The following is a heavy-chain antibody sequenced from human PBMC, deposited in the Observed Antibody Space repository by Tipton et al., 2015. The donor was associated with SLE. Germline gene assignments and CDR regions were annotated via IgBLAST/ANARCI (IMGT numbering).Heavy chain of an antibody. Sequence: LRLSCTVSGGSISSYYWSWIRQPPGKGLEWIGYIYYSGSTNYNPSLKSRVTISVDTSKNQFSLKLSSVTAADTAVYYCARDTLQEVYYGMDVWGQGP. CDR1: GGSISSYY. V-gene: IGHV4-59*01. CDR3: ARDTLQEVYYGMDV. CDR2: IYYSGST. J-gene: IGHJ6*02.